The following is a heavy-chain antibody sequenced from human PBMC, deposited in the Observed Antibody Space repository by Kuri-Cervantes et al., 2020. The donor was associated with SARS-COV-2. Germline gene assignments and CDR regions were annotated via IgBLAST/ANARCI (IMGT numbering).Heavy chain of an antibody. D-gene: IGHD4/OR15-4a*01. Sequence: SETLSLTCAFYGESFSGYYWNWIRQPPGKGLEWIGYIYYSGSTNYNPSLKSRVTISVDTSKNQFSLKLSSVTAADTAVYYCARDPNANHNNWFDPWGQGTLVTVSS. CDR1: GESFSGYY. J-gene: IGHJ5*02. V-gene: IGHV4-59*01. CDR3: ARDPNANHNNWFDP. CDR2: IYYSGST.